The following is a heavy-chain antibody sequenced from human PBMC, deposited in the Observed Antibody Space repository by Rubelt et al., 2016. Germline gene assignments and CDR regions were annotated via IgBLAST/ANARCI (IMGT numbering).Heavy chain of an antibody. CDR3: ARVLGGTYYDAFDM. J-gene: IGHJ3*02. V-gene: IGHV4-59*01. CDR2: IYYSGST. CDR1: GDSISSYY. D-gene: IGHD1-26*01. Sequence: QVQLQESGPGLVKPSETLSLTCTVSGDSISSYYWTWIRQPPGKGLEWIGYIYYSGSTNYNPSLKSRVTISVDTSKNQLSLKLSSVTAADTAVYYCARVLGGTYYDAFDMWGQGTVVTVFS.